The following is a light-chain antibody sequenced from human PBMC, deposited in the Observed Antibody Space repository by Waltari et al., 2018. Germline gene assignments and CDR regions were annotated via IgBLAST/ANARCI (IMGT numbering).Light chain of an antibody. CDR2: YDS. Sequence: SYVLTQPPSVSVAPGERALIPCGGAHIGSYRVHWYQQKPGQAPVLVIRYDSGRHSGIPESLPGSKSANTAILNIRRVEAGDEAKYYCQVWHAAIDPGVFGTGTEVTV. CDR3: QVWHAAIDPGV. CDR1: HIGSYR. J-gene: IGLJ1*01. V-gene: IGLV3-21*04.